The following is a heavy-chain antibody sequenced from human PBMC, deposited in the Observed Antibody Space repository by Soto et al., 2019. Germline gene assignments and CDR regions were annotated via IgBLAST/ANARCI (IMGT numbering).Heavy chain of an antibody. Sequence: WWSLRLSCAASVFSFGSYTLSWVRQAPGKGLEWVSTISGSDGKTFYADSVKGRFSISRDTSQSTLYLQMNSLRADDTAMYYCARWSYLDYWGQGTRVTVSS. CDR1: VFSFGSYT. CDR2: ISGSDGKT. CDR3: ARWSYLDY. D-gene: IGHD3-3*01. V-gene: IGHV3-23*01. J-gene: IGHJ4*02.